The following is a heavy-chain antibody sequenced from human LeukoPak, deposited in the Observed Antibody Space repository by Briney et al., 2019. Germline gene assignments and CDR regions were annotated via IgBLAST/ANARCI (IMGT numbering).Heavy chain of an antibody. V-gene: IGHV4-30-4*01. CDR3: ARGQSDAFDI. J-gene: IGHJ3*02. CDR2: IYDSGSA. CDR1: GGSIGSGDYY. Sequence: SETLSLTCTVSGGSIGSGDYYCSWIRQPPGKGLEWIGYIYDSGSAYYNPSLKSRVTISVDTSKNQLSLKLSSVTAADTAVYCCARGQSDAFDIWGQGTMVTVSS.